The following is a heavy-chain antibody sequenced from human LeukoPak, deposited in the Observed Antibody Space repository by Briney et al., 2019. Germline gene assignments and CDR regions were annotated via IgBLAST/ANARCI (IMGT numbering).Heavy chain of an antibody. CDR3: RTDRYGDYGDYIDY. D-gene: IGHD4-17*01. CDR1: GYTFTDYS. V-gene: IGHV1-2*02. Sequence: GASVKVSCKASGYTFTDYSIHWVRQAPGQGLEWMGWINPNNGGTNYAQKFQGRVTMTRDTSISTAYMELSRLRSDDTAVYYCRTDRYGDYGDYIDYWGQGTLVTVSS. CDR2: INPNNGGT. J-gene: IGHJ4*02.